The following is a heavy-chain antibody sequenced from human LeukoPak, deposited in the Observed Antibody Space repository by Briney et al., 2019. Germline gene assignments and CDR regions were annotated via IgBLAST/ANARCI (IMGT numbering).Heavy chain of an antibody. D-gene: IGHD2-2*02. Sequence: GASVKVSCKASGYTFTGHYMHWVRQAPGQGLEWMGWINPNSGGTNYAQKFQGRVTMTRDTSISTAYMELSRLRSDDTAVYYCARGIVVVPAAIDYWGQGTLVTVSS. CDR1: GYTFTGHY. V-gene: IGHV1-2*02. J-gene: IGHJ4*02. CDR3: ARGIVVVPAAIDY. CDR2: INPNSGGT.